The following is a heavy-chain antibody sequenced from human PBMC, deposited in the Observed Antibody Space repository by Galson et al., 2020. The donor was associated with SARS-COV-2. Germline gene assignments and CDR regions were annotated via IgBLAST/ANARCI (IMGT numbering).Heavy chain of an antibody. D-gene: IGHD6-6*01. CDR3: ARNFYSSSGY. Sequence: SEPLYLTCAVYARSYSGYYWSWTRQPPGKGLEWIGEIKHSGSTNHNPSLKSRVTISVDTSKNQFSLKLSSVTAADTAVYYCARNFYSSSGYWGQGTLVTVSS. CDR2: IKHSGST. V-gene: IGHV4-34*01. CDR1: ARSYSGYY. J-gene: IGHJ4*02.